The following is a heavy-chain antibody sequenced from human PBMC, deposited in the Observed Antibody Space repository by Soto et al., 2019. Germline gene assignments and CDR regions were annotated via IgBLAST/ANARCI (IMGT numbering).Heavy chain of an antibody. V-gene: IGHV4-4*07. CDR3: AREGSYSAYNFAHGIQLWSFDF. CDR2: IFSSGST. J-gene: IGHJ4*02. Sequence: SSETLSLTCTVSVGSVNTFYWSWFRQPAGKGLEWIGRIFSSGSTSFNPSLESRVAMSVDTSKNHFSLNLSSVTAADMAVYYCAREGSYSAYNFAHGIQLWSFDFWGQGALVTVSS. CDR1: VGSVNTFY. D-gene: IGHD5-12*01.